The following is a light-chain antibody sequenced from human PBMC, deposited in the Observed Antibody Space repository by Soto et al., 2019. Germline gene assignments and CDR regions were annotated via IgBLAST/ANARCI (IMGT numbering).Light chain of an antibody. Sequence: DIQMTQSPSTLSASVGDRVTITCRASQSISSWLAWYQQKPGKAPKLLIYKASSLESGVPSRFSGSGSGTEFTLTISSLQPDDFATYYCQQYNGAFGQGTKVDNK. J-gene: IGKJ1*01. V-gene: IGKV1-5*03. CDR2: KAS. CDR1: QSISSW. CDR3: QQYNGA.